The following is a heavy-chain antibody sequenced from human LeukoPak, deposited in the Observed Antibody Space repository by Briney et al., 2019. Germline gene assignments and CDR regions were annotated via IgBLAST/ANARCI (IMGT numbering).Heavy chain of an antibody. CDR3: AKGAYDYIEIAYFDY. CDR2: IIGSSGTT. J-gene: IGHJ4*02. Sequence: PGGSLRLSCVASGFSFNNYAMNWVRQAPGKGLEWVSLIIGSSGTTLYADSVKGRFTISRDKSKSTLYLQMNSLRAEDTAVYYCAKGAYDYIEIAYFDYWGQGSLDTVSS. V-gene: IGHV3-23*01. CDR1: GFSFNNYA. D-gene: IGHD5-12*01.